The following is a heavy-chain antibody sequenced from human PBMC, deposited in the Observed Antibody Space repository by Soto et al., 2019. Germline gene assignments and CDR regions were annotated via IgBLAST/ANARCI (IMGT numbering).Heavy chain of an antibody. D-gene: IGHD2-2*01. CDR1: GASISSYY. V-gene: IGHV4-59*08. CDR2: IHSSGNT. J-gene: IGHJ4*02. Sequence: QVQLQESGPGLVKPSETLSLTCSVSGASISSYYWSWIRQPPGKGLEWIGYIHSSGNTNYSPSLNSRVSVSVDTSKNHLSLKLSSVTAADTAVYYCARQGEYCSTTSCYGNDYWGQGTLVIVSS. CDR3: ARQGEYCSTTSCYGNDY.